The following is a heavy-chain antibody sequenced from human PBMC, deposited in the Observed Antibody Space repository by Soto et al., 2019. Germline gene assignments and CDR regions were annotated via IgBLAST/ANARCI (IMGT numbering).Heavy chain of an antibody. CDR2: IYSGGST. CDR3: ARELLWFGELTYYYYGMDV. Sequence: GGSLRLSCAASGFTFSTYAMIWVRQAPGKGLEWVSVIYSGGSTYYADSVKGRFTISRDNSKNTLYLQMNSLRAEDTAVYYCARELLWFGELTYYYYGMDVWGQGTTVTVSS. V-gene: IGHV3-66*01. CDR1: GFTFSTYA. D-gene: IGHD3-10*01. J-gene: IGHJ6*02.